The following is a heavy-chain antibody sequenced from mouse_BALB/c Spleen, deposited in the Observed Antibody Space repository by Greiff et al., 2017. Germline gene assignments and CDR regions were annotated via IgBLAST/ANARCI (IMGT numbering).Heavy chain of an antibody. CDR3: ARKVTQAWFAY. CDR1: GYTFTSYW. Sequence: QVQLQQPGAELVKPGAPVKLSCKASGYTFTSYWMNWVKQRPGRGLEWIGRIDPSDSETHYNQKFKDKATLTVDKSSSTAYIQLSSLTSEDSAVYYCARKVTQAWFAYWGQGTLVTVSA. D-gene: IGHD2-2*01. J-gene: IGHJ3*01. CDR2: IDPSDSET. V-gene: IGHV1-69*02.